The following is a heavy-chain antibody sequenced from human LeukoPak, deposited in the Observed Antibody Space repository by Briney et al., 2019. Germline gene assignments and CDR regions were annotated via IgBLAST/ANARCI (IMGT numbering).Heavy chain of an antibody. CDR2: ISSSGSTI. J-gene: IGHJ6*04. CDR3: AELGITMIGGV. V-gene: IGHV3-48*04. Sequence: GGSLRLSCVASGFTFTSYWMSWVRQAPGKGLEWVSYISSSGSTIYYADSVKGRFTISRDNAKNSLYLQMNSLRAEDTAVYYCAELGITMIGGVWGKGTTVTISS. CDR1: GFTFTSYW. D-gene: IGHD3-10*02.